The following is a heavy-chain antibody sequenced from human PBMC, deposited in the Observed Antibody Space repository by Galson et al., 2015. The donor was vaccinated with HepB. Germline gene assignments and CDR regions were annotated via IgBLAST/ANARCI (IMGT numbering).Heavy chain of an antibody. D-gene: IGHD3-22*01. J-gene: IGHJ5*02. CDR1: GFTFSSYD. Sequence: SLRLSCAASGFTFSSYDMHWVRQATGKGLEWVSAIGTAGDTYYPGSVKGRFTISRENAKNSLYLQMNSLRAGDTAVYYCARELHDSSGYHNWFDPWGQGTTVTVSS. CDR2: IGTAGDT. CDR3: ARELHDSSGYHNWFDP. V-gene: IGHV3-13*01.